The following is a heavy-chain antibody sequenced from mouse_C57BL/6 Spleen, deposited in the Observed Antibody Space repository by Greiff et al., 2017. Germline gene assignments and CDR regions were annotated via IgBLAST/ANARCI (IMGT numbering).Heavy chain of an antibody. V-gene: IGHV1-80*01. Sequence: QVQLKESGAELVQPGASVKISCKASGYAFSSYWLNWVKQRPGKGLEWIGQIYPGDGDTNYNGKFTGKATLTADKSSSTAYMQLSSLTSEDSAVYFCARDYYGYEYWYFDVWGTGTTVTGSS. CDR3: ARDYYGYEYWYFDV. J-gene: IGHJ1*03. CDR2: IYPGDGDT. D-gene: IGHD2-2*01. CDR1: GYAFSSYW.